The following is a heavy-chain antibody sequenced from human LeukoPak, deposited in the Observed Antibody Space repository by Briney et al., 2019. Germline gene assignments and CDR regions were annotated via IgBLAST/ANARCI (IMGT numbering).Heavy chain of an antibody. J-gene: IGHJ4*02. CDR1: GGSFSGHY. V-gene: IGHV4-34*01. D-gene: IGHD6-19*01. CDR2: INHSGST. Sequence: PSETLSLTCAVYGGSFSGHYWSWIRQPPGKGLEWIGEINHSGSTNYNPSLKSRVTISVDTSKNQFSLKLSSVTAADTAVYYCASFSSGWYGGDYWGQGTLVTVSS. CDR3: ASFSSGWYGGDY.